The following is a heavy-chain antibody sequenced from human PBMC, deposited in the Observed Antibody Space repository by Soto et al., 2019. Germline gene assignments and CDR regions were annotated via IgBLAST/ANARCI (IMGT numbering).Heavy chain of an antibody. CDR3: AREYYYDSSGTGGYGMDV. CDR2: ISYDGSNK. Sequence: GGSLRLSCAASGFTCSSYGMHWVRQAPGKGLEWVAVISYDGSNKYYADSVKGRFTISRDNSKNTLYLQMNSLRAEDTAVYYCAREYYYDSSGTGGYGMDVWRQGTTVTVSS. D-gene: IGHD3-22*01. CDR1: GFTCSSYG. J-gene: IGHJ6*02. V-gene: IGHV3-30*03.